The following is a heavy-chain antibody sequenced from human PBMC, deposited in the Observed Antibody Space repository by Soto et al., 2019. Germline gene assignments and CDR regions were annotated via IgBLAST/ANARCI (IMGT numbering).Heavy chain of an antibody. D-gene: IGHD3-10*01. CDR3: AREFRITMVREYYYGMDV. J-gene: IGHJ6*02. Sequence: GASVKVSCKASGYTFTSYGISWVRQAPGQGLEWMGWISAYNGNTNYAQKLQGRVTMTTDTSTSTAYMELRSLRSDDTAVYYCAREFRITMVREYYYGMDVWGQGTTVTVSS. CDR2: ISAYNGNT. V-gene: IGHV1-18*01. CDR1: GYTFTSYG.